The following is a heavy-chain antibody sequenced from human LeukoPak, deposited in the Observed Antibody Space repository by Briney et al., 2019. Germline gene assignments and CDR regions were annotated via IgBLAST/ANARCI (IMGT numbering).Heavy chain of an antibody. CDR3: ARGQQQLVRVYYYYGMDV. CDR1: GGSFSGYF. Sequence: PSETLSLICAVYGGSFSGYFWSWIRQPPGKGLEWIGEINHSGSTNYNPSLKSRVTISVDTSKKQFSLKLSSVTAADTAVYYCARGQQQLVRVYYYYGMDVWGQGTTVTVSS. CDR2: INHSGST. V-gene: IGHV4-34*01. J-gene: IGHJ6*02. D-gene: IGHD6-13*01.